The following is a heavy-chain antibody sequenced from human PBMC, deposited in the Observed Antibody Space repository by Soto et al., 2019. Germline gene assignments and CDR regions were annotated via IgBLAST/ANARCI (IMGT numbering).Heavy chain of an antibody. CDR3: AREVLDGGSLWLDP. D-gene: IGHD3-10*01. J-gene: IGHJ5*02. Sequence: QVQLVQSGAEVKKPGASVKVSCKASGFTFSTNDINWVRQAPGQGLQWMGWMNANVDATDSPQEFKGRVTTTWNASISTAYMELSNLKSDDTAVYYCAREVLDGGSLWLDPWGQGTLVTVSS. V-gene: IGHV1-8*01. CDR2: MNANVDAT. CDR1: GFTFSTND.